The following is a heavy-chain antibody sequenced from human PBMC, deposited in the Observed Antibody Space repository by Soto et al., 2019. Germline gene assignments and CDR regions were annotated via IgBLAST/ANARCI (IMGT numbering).Heavy chain of an antibody. Sequence: ASVKVSCKASGGTFSSYAISWVRQAPGEGLEWMGGIIPILGTANYAQKFQGRVTITADESTSTAYMELSSLRSEDTAVYYCARGVAAAGIGPYSYSVMDVWGLWPTLPVS. D-gene: IGHD6-13*01. CDR1: GGTFSSYA. V-gene: IGHV1-69*13. J-gene: IGHJ6*02. CDR3: ARGVAAAGIGPYSYSVMDV. CDR2: IIPILGTA.